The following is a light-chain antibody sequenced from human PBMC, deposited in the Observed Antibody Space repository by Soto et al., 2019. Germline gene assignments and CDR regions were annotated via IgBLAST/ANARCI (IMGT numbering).Light chain of an antibody. V-gene: IGKV1-33*01. Sequence: DIQMTQSPSSLSASVGDRVTITCQASQDISNYLNWYQQKPGKAPKLLIYDASNLETGVPSRFSGSGSGTDFTVTISSMQPEEIATYYCQQYDKLPITFGQGTRLEIK. CDR3: QQYDKLPIT. J-gene: IGKJ5*01. CDR2: DAS. CDR1: QDISNY.